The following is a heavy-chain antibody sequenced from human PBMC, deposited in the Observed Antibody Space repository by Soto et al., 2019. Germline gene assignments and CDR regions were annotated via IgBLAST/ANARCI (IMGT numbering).Heavy chain of an antibody. Sequence: GGSLRLSCAASGFTFSSYGMHWVRQAPGKGLEWVAVIWYDGSNKYYADSVKGRFTISRDNSKNTLYLQMNSLRAEDTAVYYCARDGPYGDSSYYYYYMDVWGKGTTVTVSS. CDR2: IWYDGSNK. V-gene: IGHV3-33*01. D-gene: IGHD4-17*01. J-gene: IGHJ6*03. CDR3: ARDGPYGDSSYYYYYMDV. CDR1: GFTFSSYG.